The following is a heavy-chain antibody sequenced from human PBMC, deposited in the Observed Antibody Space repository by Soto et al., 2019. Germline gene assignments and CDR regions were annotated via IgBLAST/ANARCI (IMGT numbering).Heavy chain of an antibody. Sequence: GGSLRLSCAASGFTFSSYGMHWVRQAPGKGLEWVAVIWFDDKYYSTSLGTRLTISKDTSKNQVGLTMTNMDPVDTATYYCARIRVVGFETPMVTSFDYRGPGTLVTVSS. J-gene: IGHJ4*02. D-gene: IGHD5-18*01. V-gene: IGHV3-33*03. CDR3: ARIRVVGFETPMVTSFDY. CDR1: GFTFSSYG. CDR2: IWFDDK.